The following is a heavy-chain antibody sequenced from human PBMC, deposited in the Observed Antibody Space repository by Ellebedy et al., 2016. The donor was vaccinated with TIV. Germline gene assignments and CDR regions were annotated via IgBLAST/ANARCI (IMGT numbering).Heavy chain of an antibody. J-gene: IGHJ4*02. CDR1: GFTFSSYA. Sequence: GESLKISCAASGFTFSSYAIHWVRQAPGKALEWVALISYDGTHKFYADSVKGRFTVSRDNSKNTLYLEMNSLRPEDTSVYYCARGLAGPEDYWGQGTLVTVSS. V-gene: IGHV3-30-3*01. CDR2: ISYDGTHK. D-gene: IGHD6-13*01. CDR3: ARGLAGPEDY.